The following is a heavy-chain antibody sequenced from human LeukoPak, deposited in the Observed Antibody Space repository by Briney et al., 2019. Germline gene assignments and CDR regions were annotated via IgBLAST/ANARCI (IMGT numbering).Heavy chain of an antibody. CDR1: GGSISSYY. V-gene: IGHV4-4*07. CDR3: ARERPYDYVWGSYRSDYYFDY. CDR2: IYTSGST. J-gene: IGHJ4*02. D-gene: IGHD3-16*02. Sequence: SETLSLTCTVSGGSISSYYWSWIRQPAGKGLEWIGRIYTSGSTNYNPPLKSRVTMSVDTSKNQFSLKLSSVTAADTAVYYCARERPYDYVWGSYRSDYYFDYWGQGTLVTVSS.